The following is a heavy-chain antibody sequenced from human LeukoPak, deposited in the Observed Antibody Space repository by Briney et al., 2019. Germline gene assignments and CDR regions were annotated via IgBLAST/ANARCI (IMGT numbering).Heavy chain of an antibody. CDR1: GGSISSSSYY. CDR3: ARLGRYTMVRANYYYYYMDV. CDR2: IYYSGST. J-gene: IGHJ6*03. Sequence: PSETLSLTCTVSGGSISSSSYYWGWIRQPPGKGLEWIGSIYYSGSTYYNPSLKSRVTISVDTSKNQFSLELSSVTAADTAVYYCARLGRYTMVRANYYYYYMDVWGKGTTVTVSS. D-gene: IGHD3-10*01. V-gene: IGHV4-39*07.